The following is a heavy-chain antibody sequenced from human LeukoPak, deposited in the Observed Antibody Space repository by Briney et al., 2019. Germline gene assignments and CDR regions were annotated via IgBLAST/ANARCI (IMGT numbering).Heavy chain of an antibody. J-gene: IGHJ4*02. CDR2: ISSSGSTT. CDR1: GFTFSRYW. Sequence: PGGSLRLSCAASGFTFSRYWMSWVRQAPGKGLEWVSYISSSGSTTYYADSVKGRFTISRDNSKNTLYLQMNSLRAEDTAVYYCAKKDYYDSSGYFHWGQGTLVTVSS. CDR3: AKKDYYDSSGYFH. V-gene: IGHV3-23*01. D-gene: IGHD3-22*01.